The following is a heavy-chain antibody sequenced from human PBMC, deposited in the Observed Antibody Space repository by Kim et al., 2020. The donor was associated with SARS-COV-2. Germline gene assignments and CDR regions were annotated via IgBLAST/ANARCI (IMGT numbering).Heavy chain of an antibody. CDR3: AKVEYCGGDCYPSAEYFQH. CDR1: GFTFSSYA. J-gene: IGHJ1*01. D-gene: IGHD2-21*02. Sequence: GGSLRLCCAASGFTFSSYAMSWVRQAPGKGLEWVSAISGSGGSTYYADSVKGRFTISRDNSKNTLYLQMNSLRAEDTAVYYCAKVEYCGGDCYPSAEYFQHWGQGTLVTVSS. V-gene: IGHV3-23*01. CDR2: ISGSGGST.